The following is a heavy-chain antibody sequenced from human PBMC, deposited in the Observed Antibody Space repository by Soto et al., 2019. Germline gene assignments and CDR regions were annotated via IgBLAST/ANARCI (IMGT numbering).Heavy chain of an antibody. V-gene: IGHV3-7*03. CDR2: IKQDGSEK. D-gene: IGHD2-15*01. Sequence: EVQLVESGGGLVQPGGSLRLSCAASGFTFSSYWMSWVRQAPGKGLEWVANIKQDGSEKYYVDSVKGRFTISRDNAKNSLYLQMNSLRAEDTAVYYCARSVLVVAATTGWFDPWGQGTLVTVS. J-gene: IGHJ5*02. CDR3: ARSVLVVAATTGWFDP. CDR1: GFTFSSYW.